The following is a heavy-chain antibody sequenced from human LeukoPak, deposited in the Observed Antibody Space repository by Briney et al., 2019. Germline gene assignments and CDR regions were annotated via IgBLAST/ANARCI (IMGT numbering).Heavy chain of an antibody. V-gene: IGHV3-48*03. CDR2: ISSTGRTI. Sequence: GGSLRLSCAVSGFTFTGYEMNWVRQAPGKGLEWISYISSTGRTIYYADSVKGRFTFSRDNAKNSLYLQMNSLRPEDTAVYYCARANYDSSGYFDYWGQGTLVTVSS. D-gene: IGHD3-22*01. J-gene: IGHJ4*02. CDR1: GFTFTGYE. CDR3: ARANYDSSGYFDY.